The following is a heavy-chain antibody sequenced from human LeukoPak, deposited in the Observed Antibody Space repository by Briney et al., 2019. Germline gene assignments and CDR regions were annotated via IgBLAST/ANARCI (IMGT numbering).Heavy chain of an antibody. D-gene: IGHD3-16*01. V-gene: IGHV1-2*02. Sequence: GASVKVSCKASGYTFTGYYMHWVRQAPGQGIEWMGWINPNSGGTNYAQKFQGSVTMTRDTSISTAYMELSWLRSDDTAVYYCARETYYDYVWGSSSSPQRDDAFDIWGQGTMVTVSS. J-gene: IGHJ3*02. CDR2: INPNSGGT. CDR1: GYTFTGYY. CDR3: ARETYYDYVWGSSSSPQRDDAFDI.